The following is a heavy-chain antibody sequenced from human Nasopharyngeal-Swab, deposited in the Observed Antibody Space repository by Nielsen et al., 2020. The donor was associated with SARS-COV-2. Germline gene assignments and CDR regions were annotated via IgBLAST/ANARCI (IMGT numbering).Heavy chain of an antibody. CDR2: ISYDGSNK. V-gene: IGHV3-30-3*01. Sequence: GGSLRLSCAASGFTFSSYAMHWVRQAPGKGLEWVALISYDGSNKYYADSVKGRFTISRDNSKNTLYLQMNSLRAEDTAVYYCARDLGGYLDYWGQGTLVTVSS. J-gene: IGHJ4*02. CDR3: ARDLGGYLDY. CDR1: GFTFSSYA. D-gene: IGHD2-15*01.